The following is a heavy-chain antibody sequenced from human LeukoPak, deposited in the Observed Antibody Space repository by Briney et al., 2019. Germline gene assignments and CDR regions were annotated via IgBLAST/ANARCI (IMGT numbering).Heavy chain of an antibody. V-gene: IGHV1-24*01. CDR2: FDPEDGET. CDR3: AGPNSSSWYSLDY. Sequence: GASVQVSCKVSGYTLTELSMHWVRQAPGKGLEWMGGFDPEDGETIYAQKFQGRVTMTEDTSTDTAYMELSSLRSEDTAVYYCAGPNSSSWYSLDYWGQGTLVTVSS. CDR1: GYTLTELS. D-gene: IGHD6-13*01. J-gene: IGHJ4*02.